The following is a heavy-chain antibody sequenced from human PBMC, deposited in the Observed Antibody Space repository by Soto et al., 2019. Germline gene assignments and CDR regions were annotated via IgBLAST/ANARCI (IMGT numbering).Heavy chain of an antibody. CDR2: IDHSGST. CDR1: GGSFSAYY. Sequence: PSETLSLTCAVSGGSFSAYYWTWIRQPPGRGPEWIGEIDHSGSTNYNPSLEGRVTMSIDTAKNRFSLNVTSVTAADTAVYYCVRGLRYSGMDVWGQGTTVTVSS. J-gene: IGHJ6*02. D-gene: IGHD2-15*01. CDR3: VRGLRYSGMDV. V-gene: IGHV4-34*01.